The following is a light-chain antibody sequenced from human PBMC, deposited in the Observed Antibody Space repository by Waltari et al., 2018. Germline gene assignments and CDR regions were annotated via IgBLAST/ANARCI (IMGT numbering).Light chain of an antibody. CDR3: LQSLQFLT. Sequence: DIVMTQTPLSLSVTPGQPVSISCKSSQSLVHNNGRTYLNWYLQRPGQPPQLLIYEVSNRFSGVPDRFSCSGSGTDFTLRISRVEAEDVGVYYCLQSLQFLTFGGGTKVETK. CDR1: QSLVHNNGRTY. V-gene: IGKV2D-29*01. J-gene: IGKJ4*01. CDR2: EVS.